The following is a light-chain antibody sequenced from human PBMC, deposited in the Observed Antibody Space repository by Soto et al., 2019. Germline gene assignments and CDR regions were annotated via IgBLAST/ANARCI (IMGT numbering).Light chain of an antibody. CDR1: QGITNW. Sequence: DIQMTQSPSSVSASVGDRVTITCRASQGITNWLAWYQQQPGKAPKVLIYDASKLQTGVPSRFSGRGSGKDFTFTISSLQPDDSGTYYCQQFYDLPITFGQGTRLEI. J-gene: IGKJ5*01. CDR3: QQFYDLPIT. V-gene: IGKV1-33*01. CDR2: DAS.